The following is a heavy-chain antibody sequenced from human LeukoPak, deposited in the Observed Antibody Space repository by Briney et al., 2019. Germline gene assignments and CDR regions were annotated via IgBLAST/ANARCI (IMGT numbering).Heavy chain of an antibody. J-gene: IGHJ4*02. D-gene: IGHD2-15*01. V-gene: IGHV4-59*01. CDR1: GGSISGYY. CDR2: VYNSGST. CDR3: ASHWYCGGGGCYSVDY. Sequence: PSETLSLTCAVSGGSISGYYWSWIRQSPEKGLEWIGYVYNSGSTRYNPSLTSRVIITLDMSKNQFSLRLNSVTAADTAVYFRASHWYCGGGGCYSVDYWGQGTLVTVSS.